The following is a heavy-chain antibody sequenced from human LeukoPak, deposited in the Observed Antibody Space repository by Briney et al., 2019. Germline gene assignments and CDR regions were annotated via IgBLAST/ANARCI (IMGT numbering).Heavy chain of an antibody. CDR2: INPSGGST. J-gene: IGHJ4*02. D-gene: IGHD4-17*01. Sequence: ASVKVSCKASGYTFTSYYMHWVRQAPGQGLEWMGIINPSGGSTSYAQKFQGRVTMTRDTSTSTVYMELSSLRSEETAVYYCARSPTVTGVLDYWGQGTLVTVSS. CDR1: GYTFTSYY. CDR3: ARSPTVTGVLDY. V-gene: IGHV1-46*01.